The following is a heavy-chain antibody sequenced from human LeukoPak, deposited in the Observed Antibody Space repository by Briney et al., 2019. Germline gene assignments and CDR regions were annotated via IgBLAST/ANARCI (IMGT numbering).Heavy chain of an antibody. J-gene: IGHJ3*02. CDR3: ARDLVTVTKGFDI. V-gene: IGHV4-59*11. CDR1: ADSFSSHY. CDR2: ISYIGST. D-gene: IGHD4-17*01. Sequence: SETLSLTCAVSADSFSSHYWTWIRQTPGTGLEWIGYISYIGSTNYNPSLKSRVTISIDTSKNQFSLKLRSVTAADTAVYYCARDLVTVTKGFDIWGQGTMVSVSS.